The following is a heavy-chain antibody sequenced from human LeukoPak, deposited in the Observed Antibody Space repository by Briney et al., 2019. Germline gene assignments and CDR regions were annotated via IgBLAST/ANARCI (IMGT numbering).Heavy chain of an antibody. D-gene: IGHD6-6*01. Sequence: SETLSLTCTVSDYSISSGFYWGWIRQPPGKGLEWIGYIYHSGSTYYNPSLKSRVTISVDRSKNQFSLKLSSVTAADTAVYYCARATFDIAARPLFDYWGQGTLVTVSS. V-gene: IGHV4-38-2*02. CDR3: ARATFDIAARPLFDY. CDR1: DYSISSGFY. J-gene: IGHJ4*02. CDR2: IYHSGST.